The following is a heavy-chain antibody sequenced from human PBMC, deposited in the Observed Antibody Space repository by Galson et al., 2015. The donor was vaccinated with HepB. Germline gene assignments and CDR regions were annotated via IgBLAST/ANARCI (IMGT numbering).Heavy chain of an antibody. V-gene: IGHV3-23*01. J-gene: IGHJ4*02. D-gene: IGHD3-10*01. CDR1: GFIFSNYA. CDR3: AKVLIPAYMIRGNPPNSYVS. Sequence: SLRLSCAASGFIFSNYAMTWVRQAPGKGLEWVSAISGSDRSTYYADSVKGRFTISRDNSRNTLYLRMNSLRADDTALYFCAKVLIPAYMIRGNPPNSYVSWGQRVLVTVSS. CDR2: ISGSDRST.